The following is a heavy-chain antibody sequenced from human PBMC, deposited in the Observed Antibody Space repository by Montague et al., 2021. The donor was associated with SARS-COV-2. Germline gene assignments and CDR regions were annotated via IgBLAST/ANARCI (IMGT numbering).Heavy chain of an antibody. CDR1: GFTFSNYA. V-gene: IGHV3-23*01. CDR3: ASRRSGWYGRFDY. CDR2: ISDSGRSI. J-gene: IGHJ4*02. D-gene: IGHD6-19*01. Sequence: SLRLSCAASGFTFSNYAMSWARQAPEKGLEWVSSISDSGRSIYHADSVKGRFTISRDNSKNSLYLQMNSLRADDSAVYYCASRRSGWYGRFDYWGQGTLVTVSS.